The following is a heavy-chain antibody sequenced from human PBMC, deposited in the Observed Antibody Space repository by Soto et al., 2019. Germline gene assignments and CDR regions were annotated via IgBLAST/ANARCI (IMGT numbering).Heavy chain of an antibody. CDR3: ARGAENRLYGDYGGYYYYYMDV. V-gene: IGHV4-34*01. CDR2: INHSGST. CDR1: GGSFSGYY. J-gene: IGHJ6*03. Sequence: SETQSLTCSVYGGSFSGYYWSWIRQPPGKGLEWIGEINHSGSTNYNPSLKSRVTISVDTSKNQFSLKLSSVTAADTAVYYCARGAENRLYGDYGGYYYYYMDVWGKGTTVTVSS. D-gene: IGHD4-17*01.